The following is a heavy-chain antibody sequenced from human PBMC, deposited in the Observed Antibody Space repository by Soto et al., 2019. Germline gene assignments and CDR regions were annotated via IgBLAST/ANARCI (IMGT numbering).Heavy chain of an antibody. D-gene: IGHD5-12*01. Sequence: SEALSLTCTFSGGSISSGDSYWSWIRQPPGKGLEWIGYIYYSGNTYYNPSLKSRVTISVDTSKNQFSLTLSSVTAADTAMYYCARAGVATSYPGNNWFDPWGQGGLVTVSS. J-gene: IGHJ5*02. CDR3: ARAGVATSYPGNNWFDP. V-gene: IGHV4-30-4*01. CDR2: IYYSGNT. CDR1: GGSISSGDSY.